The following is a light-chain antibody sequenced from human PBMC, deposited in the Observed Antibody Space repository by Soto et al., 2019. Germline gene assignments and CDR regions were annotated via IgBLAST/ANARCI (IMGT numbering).Light chain of an antibody. J-gene: IGLJ2*01. V-gene: IGLV2-14*01. CDR1: SSDVGGYNY. CDR2: DVS. Sequence: QSALTQPASVSGSPGQSITISCTGTSSDVGGYNYVSWYQQHPGKAPKLIIYDVSNRPSGVSNRFSGSKSGNTASLTISGLQAEDEADYYCSSYTSSSTRVVFGGGTMLTVL. CDR3: SSYTSSSTRVV.